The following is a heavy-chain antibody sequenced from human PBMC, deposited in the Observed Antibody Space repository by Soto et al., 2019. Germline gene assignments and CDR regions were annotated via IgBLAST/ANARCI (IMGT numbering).Heavy chain of an antibody. CDR3: ARVQYSSSSVGQFYYGMDV. V-gene: IGHV5-51*01. Sequence: GESLKISCKGSGYSFTSYWIGWVRQMPGKGLEWMGIIYPGDSDTRYSPSFQGQVTISADKSISTAYLQWSSLKASDTATYYCARVQYSSSSVGQFYYGMDVWGQGTTVTVSS. CDR1: GYSFTSYW. D-gene: IGHD6-6*01. CDR2: IYPGDSDT. J-gene: IGHJ6*02.